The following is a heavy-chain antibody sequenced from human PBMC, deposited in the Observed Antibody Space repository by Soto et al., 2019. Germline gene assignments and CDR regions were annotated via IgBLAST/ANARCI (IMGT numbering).Heavy chain of an antibody. CDR2: INSDGSST. V-gene: IGHV3-74*01. CDR3: ARDPRWLQHAFDI. J-gene: IGHJ3*02. D-gene: IGHD5-12*01. CDR1: GFTLSSYW. Sequence: PGGSLRLSCAASGFTLSSYWMHWVRQAPGKGLVWVSRINSDGSSTSYADSVKGRFTISRDNAKNTLYLQMNSLRAEDTAVYYCARDPRWLQHAFDIWGQGTMVTVSS.